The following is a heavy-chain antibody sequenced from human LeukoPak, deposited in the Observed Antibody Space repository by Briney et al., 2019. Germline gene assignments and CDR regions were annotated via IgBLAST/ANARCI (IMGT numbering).Heavy chain of an antibody. CDR2: ISNSSSYI. J-gene: IGHJ6*04. CDR3: ARTPIVGAGSYFYYYYGMDV. Sequence: PGGSLRLSCTASGFTFSGYAMNWVRQAPGKGLEWVASISNSSSYIYYADSVKGRFTISRDNSKNSLYLQMNSLRAEDTGVYYCARTPIVGAGSYFYYYYGMDVWGKGTTVTVSS. CDR1: GFTFSGYA. V-gene: IGHV3-21*01. D-gene: IGHD3-10*01.